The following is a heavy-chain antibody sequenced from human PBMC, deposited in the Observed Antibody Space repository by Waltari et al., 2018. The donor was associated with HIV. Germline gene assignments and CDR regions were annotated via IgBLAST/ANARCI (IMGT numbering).Heavy chain of an antibody. CDR3: ARDFLLFSNSSGFDW. Sequence: EVQLVESGGGLVQPGGSLRLSCAASRFTFSSYWMRWVRQAPGKGLEWVANIKQDGSEKNYVDSVKGRFIISRDNAKNSLYLQMNSLRAEDTAVYYCARDFLLFSNSSGFDWWGQGTLVTVSS. D-gene: IGHD4-4*01. CDR2: IKQDGSEK. J-gene: IGHJ4*02. V-gene: IGHV3-7*01. CDR1: RFTFSSYW.